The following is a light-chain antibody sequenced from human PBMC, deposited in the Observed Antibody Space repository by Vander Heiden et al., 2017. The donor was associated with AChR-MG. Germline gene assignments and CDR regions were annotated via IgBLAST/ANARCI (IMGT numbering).Light chain of an antibody. V-gene: IGKV1-33*01. CDR2: EAS. Sequence: IQMTQSPSSLSASVGDRVTITCQASQDISNYLNWYQQKPGKAPKLLIYEASNLERGVPSRFSGSGSGTDFTFTISSLQPEDIATYYCQQYDNLPSTFGQGTKVEIK. CDR1: QDISNY. J-gene: IGKJ1*01. CDR3: QQYDNLPST.